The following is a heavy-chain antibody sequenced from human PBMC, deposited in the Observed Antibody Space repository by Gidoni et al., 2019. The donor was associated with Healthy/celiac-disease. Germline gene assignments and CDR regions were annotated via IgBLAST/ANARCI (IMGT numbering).Heavy chain of an antibody. CDR3: ARGSVVLGCYFDY. CDR1: GGSISSGGYS. Sequence: QLQLQESGSGLVKPSPTLSLPCAVSGGSISSGGYSWSWIRQPPGKGLEWIGYIYHSGSTYCNPSLKSRVTISVDRSKNQFSLKLSSVTAADTAVYYCARGSVVLGCYFDYWGQGTLVTVSS. V-gene: IGHV4-30-2*01. J-gene: IGHJ4*02. CDR2: IYHSGST. D-gene: IGHD3-16*01.